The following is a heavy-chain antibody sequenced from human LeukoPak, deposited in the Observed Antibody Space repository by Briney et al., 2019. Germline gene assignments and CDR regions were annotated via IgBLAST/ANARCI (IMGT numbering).Heavy chain of an antibody. V-gene: IGHV3-64*01. CDR1: GFTFTSFA. J-gene: IGHJ4*02. CDR3: ARRIAGQHYFNY. CDR2: ISSNGVST. Sequence: PGGSLRLSCAASGFTFTSFAMHWVRQAPGKGLEYVSGISSNGVSTYYTKSVKGRFTISRDDSKNTLYLQMGSLGAEDMAVYHCARRIAGQHYFNYWGQRTLVTVSS. D-gene: IGHD6-13*01.